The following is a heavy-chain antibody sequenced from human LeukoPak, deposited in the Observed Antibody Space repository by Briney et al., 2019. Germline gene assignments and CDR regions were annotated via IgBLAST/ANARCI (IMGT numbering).Heavy chain of an antibody. V-gene: IGHV5-51*01. CDR3: ARHGVTYYYDSSGYPHDAFDI. J-gene: IGHJ3*02. CDR2: IYPGDSDT. Sequence: GESLKISCKGSGYSFTSYWIDWVRQMPGKGLEWMGIIYPGDSDTRYSPSFQGQVTISADKSISTAYLQWGSLKASDTAMYYCARHGVTYYYDSSGYPHDAFDIWGQGTMVTVSS. D-gene: IGHD3-22*01. CDR1: GYSFTSYW.